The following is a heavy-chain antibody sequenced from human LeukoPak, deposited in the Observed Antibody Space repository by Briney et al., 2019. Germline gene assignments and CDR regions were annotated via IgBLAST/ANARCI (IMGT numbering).Heavy chain of an antibody. CDR2: IYSGGST. CDR1: GFTVSSNY. Sequence: GGSLRLSCAASGFTVSSNYMSWVRQAPGKGLEWVSVIYSGGSTYYADSVKGRFTISRDSSKNTLYLQMNSLRAGDTAVYYCARGGDGRYGMDVWGQGTTVTVSS. V-gene: IGHV3-53*01. J-gene: IGHJ6*02. CDR3: ARGGDGRYGMDV. D-gene: IGHD2-21*01.